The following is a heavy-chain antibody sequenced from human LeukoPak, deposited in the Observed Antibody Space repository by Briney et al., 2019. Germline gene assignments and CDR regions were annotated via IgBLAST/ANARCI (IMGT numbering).Heavy chain of an antibody. Sequence: GGSLRLSCAASGFTFSTYGITWVRQAPGKGLEWVSAISGRADLTFYADSVKGRFTISRDNSKNTLYLQMNSLRAEDTAVYYCARERRGYSYGFLDYWGQGTLVTVSS. J-gene: IGHJ4*02. V-gene: IGHV3-23*01. D-gene: IGHD5-18*01. CDR1: GFTFSTYG. CDR3: ARERRGYSYGFLDY. CDR2: ISGRADLT.